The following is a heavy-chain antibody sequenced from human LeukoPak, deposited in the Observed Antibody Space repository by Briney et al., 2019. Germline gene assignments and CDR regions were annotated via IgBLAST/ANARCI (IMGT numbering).Heavy chain of an antibody. Sequence: SETLSLTCTVSGGSISSYYWSWIRQPAGKGLESIGRIYTSGSTNYNPSLKSRVTMSVDTSKNQFSLKLSSVTAADTAVYYCASSQYSSGWYRFDYWGLGTLVTVSS. V-gene: IGHV4-4*07. D-gene: IGHD6-19*01. CDR1: GGSISSYY. J-gene: IGHJ4*02. CDR2: IYTSGST. CDR3: ASSQYSSGWYRFDY.